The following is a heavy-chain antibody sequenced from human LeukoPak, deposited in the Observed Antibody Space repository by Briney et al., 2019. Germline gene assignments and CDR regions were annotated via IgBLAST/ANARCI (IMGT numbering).Heavy chain of an antibody. CDR2: FDPEDGDT. J-gene: IGHJ6*02. V-gene: IGHV1-24*01. CDR1: GYTLTELS. CDR3: ATDKMRAVAGGHYYYGMDV. Sequence: ASVKVSCKVSGYTLTELSMHWVRQAPGKGLEWMRGFDPEDGDTIYAQKFQGRVTMTEDTSTDTAYMELSSLRSEDTAVYYCATDKMRAVAGGHYYYGMDVWGQGTTVTVSS. D-gene: IGHD6-19*01.